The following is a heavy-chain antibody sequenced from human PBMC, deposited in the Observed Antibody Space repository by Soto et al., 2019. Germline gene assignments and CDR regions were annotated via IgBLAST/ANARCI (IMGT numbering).Heavy chain of an antibody. CDR1: GGTFSSYA. D-gene: IGHD2-15*01. CDR2: IIPIFGTA. V-gene: IGHV1-69*06. J-gene: IGHJ6*02. Sequence: ASVKVSCKASGGTFSSYAISWVRQAPGQGLEWMGGIIPIFGTANYAQKFQGRVTITADKSTSTAYMELSSLRSEDTAVYYCARAPGIVVVVAATYYYYGMDVWGQGTTVTVSS. CDR3: ARAPGIVVVVAATYYYYGMDV.